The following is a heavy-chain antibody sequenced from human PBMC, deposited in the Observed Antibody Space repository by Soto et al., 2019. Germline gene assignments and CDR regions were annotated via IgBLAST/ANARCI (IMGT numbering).Heavy chain of an antibody. CDR1: GFTVSSNY. CDR2: IYSGGST. V-gene: IGHV3-53*02. CDR3: ARFWRDYDSSGYFDAFDI. J-gene: IGHJ3*02. Sequence: EVQLVETGGGLIQPGGSLRLSCAASGFTVSSNYMSWVRQAPGKGLEWVSVIYSGGSTYYADSVKGRFTISRDNSKNTLYLQMNSLRAEDTAVYYCARFWRDYDSSGYFDAFDIWGQGTMVTVSS. D-gene: IGHD3-22*01.